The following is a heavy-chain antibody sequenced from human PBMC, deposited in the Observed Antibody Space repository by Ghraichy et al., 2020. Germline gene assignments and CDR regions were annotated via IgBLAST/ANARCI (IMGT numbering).Heavy chain of an antibody. Sequence: GGSLRLSCVASGFSFFSYSMSWVRQAPGKGLEWVSYIASGSASIKYADSVKGRFIISRDNADNSLYLQMNSLRDEDTAVYYCARDLDGDYGGWFDAWGQGTLVTVSS. CDR3: ARDLDGDYGGWFDA. CDR1: GFSFFSYS. V-gene: IGHV3-48*02. CDR2: IASGSASI. J-gene: IGHJ5*02. D-gene: IGHD4-17*01.